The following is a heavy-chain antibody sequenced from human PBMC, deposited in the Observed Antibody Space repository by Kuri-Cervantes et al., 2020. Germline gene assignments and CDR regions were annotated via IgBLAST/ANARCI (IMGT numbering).Heavy chain of an antibody. CDR1: GFTFSDYY. CDR3: AKDLWEYQLLDTAFDY. CDR2: ISSSGSTI. J-gene: IGHJ4*02. Sequence: GESLKISCAASGFTFSDYYMSWIRQAPGKGLEWVSYISSSGSTIYYADSVKGRFTISRDNAKNSLYLQMNSLRAEDTAVYYCAKDLWEYQLLDTAFDYWGQGTLVTVSS. V-gene: IGHV3-11*04. D-gene: IGHD2-2*01.